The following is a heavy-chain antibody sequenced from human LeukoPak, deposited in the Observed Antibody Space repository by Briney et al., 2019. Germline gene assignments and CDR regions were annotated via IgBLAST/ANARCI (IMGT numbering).Heavy chain of an antibody. V-gene: IGHV3-23*01. CDR1: GSPFSTYA. Sequence: PGGSLRLSCAASGSPFSTYAMNWVRQAPGKGLEWVSVITGSGGFTQYADSVKGRFTISRDNSKNTVYLQMNSLRAEDTAVYYCARSGGLQKFDYWGQGTLVTVSS. J-gene: IGHJ4*02. D-gene: IGHD4-11*01. CDR2: ITGSGGFT. CDR3: ARSGGLQKFDY.